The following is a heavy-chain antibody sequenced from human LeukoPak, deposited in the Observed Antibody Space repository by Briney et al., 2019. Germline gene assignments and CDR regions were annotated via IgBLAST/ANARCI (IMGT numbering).Heavy chain of an antibody. D-gene: IGHD3-22*01. CDR2: ISYDGSNK. CDR3: AKGGYYDSSGYYYDL. V-gene: IGHV3-30*18. J-gene: IGHJ5*02. CDR1: GFTFSRYG. Sequence: GGSLRLSCAASGFTFSRYGMHWIRQTPGKGLEWVAVISYDGSNKYYADSVKGRFTISRDNSKNTLYLQMNSLRAEDTAVYYCAKGGYYDSSGYYYDLWGQGTLVTVSS.